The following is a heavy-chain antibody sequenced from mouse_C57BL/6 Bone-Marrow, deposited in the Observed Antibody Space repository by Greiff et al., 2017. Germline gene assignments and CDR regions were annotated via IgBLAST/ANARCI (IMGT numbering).Heavy chain of an antibody. D-gene: IGHD1-1*01. CDR2: IDPSDSET. CDR1: GYTFTSYW. V-gene: IGHV1-52*01. CDR3: AREFYYGSYYYAMDY. J-gene: IGHJ4*01. Sequence: VQLQQPGAELVRPGSSVKLSCKASGYTFTSYWMHWVKQRPIQGLEWIGNIDPSDSETHYNQKFKDKATLTVDKSSSTAYMQLSSLTSEDSAVYYCAREFYYGSYYYAMDYWGQGTSVTVSS.